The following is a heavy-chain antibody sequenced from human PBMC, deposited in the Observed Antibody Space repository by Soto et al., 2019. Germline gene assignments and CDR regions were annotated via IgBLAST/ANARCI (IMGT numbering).Heavy chain of an antibody. CDR2: SRSKPNDYTT. D-gene: IGHD1-26*01. J-gene: IGHJ4*02. CDR3: TRNFYSGTYYFDY. Sequence: GGSLRLSCVASGFTFSDHYMDWVRQAPGKGLEWVGRSRSKPNDYTTEYAASVKGRFTISRDDSENSVYLQMNSLKTEDTAVYYCTRNFYSGTYYFDYWGQGTLVTVS. CDR1: GFTFSDHY. V-gene: IGHV3-72*01.